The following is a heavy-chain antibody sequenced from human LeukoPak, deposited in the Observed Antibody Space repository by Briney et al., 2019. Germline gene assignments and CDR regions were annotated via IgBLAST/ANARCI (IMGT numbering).Heavy chain of an antibody. Sequence: SETLSLTCTVSGGSISSTSYFWGWIRQPPGKGLEWIGSIYYSGSTYYNPSLKSRVTISVDTSKSQFSLKLRSVTAADTAVYYCARDRGYFGSGSLDSWGQGTLVTVSS. D-gene: IGHD3-10*01. CDR2: IYYSGST. V-gene: IGHV4-39*07. CDR3: ARDRGYFGSGSLDS. J-gene: IGHJ4*02. CDR1: GGSISSTSYF.